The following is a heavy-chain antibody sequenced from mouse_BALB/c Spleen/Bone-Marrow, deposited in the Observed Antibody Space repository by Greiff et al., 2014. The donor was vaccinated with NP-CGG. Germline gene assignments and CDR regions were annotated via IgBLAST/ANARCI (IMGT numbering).Heavy chain of an antibody. CDR1: GYTFTSYW. Sequence: QVQLQQSGAELAKPGASVKMSCKASGYTFTSYWMHWVKQRPGQGLEWIGYISPSTGYTEYNQKFKDKATLTADKSSSTAYMQLSSLTSEDSAVYYCARSRDGYDSFAYWGQGTLVTVSA. CDR2: ISPSTGYT. V-gene: IGHV1-7*01. CDR3: ARSRDGYDSFAY. J-gene: IGHJ3*01. D-gene: IGHD2-2*01.